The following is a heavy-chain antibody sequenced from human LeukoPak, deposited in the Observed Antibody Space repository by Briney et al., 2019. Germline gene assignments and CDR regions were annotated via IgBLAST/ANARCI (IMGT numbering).Heavy chain of an antibody. V-gene: IGHV3-74*01. J-gene: IGHJ4*02. D-gene: IGHD5-12*01. CDR2: INTDVSTT. Sequence: GGSLRLSCAGSGFIFSTYWMHCVPQAPGGGLVWVLGINTDVSTTSYAHSVNDRFIISRDNAKSTVYVQMRRLRADVTAVYYCAKESGYDVDLEYWGQGALVTVSS. CDR3: AKESGYDVDLEY. CDR1: GFIFSTYW.